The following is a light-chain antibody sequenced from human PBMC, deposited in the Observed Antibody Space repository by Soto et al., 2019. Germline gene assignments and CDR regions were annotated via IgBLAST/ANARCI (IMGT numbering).Light chain of an antibody. J-gene: IGKJ4*01. CDR3: MQALQTPVT. Sequence: IVMTRSPFFLAWTPVEPASISCRSSQSLLYSNGYNYLDWYLQKPGQSPQLLIYLGSHRASGVSDRFSGSGSGTDFTLKISRLEAEDVGIYYCMQALQTPVTFGGGTKVDIK. CDR1: QSLLYSNGYNY. CDR2: LGS. V-gene: IGKV2-28*01.